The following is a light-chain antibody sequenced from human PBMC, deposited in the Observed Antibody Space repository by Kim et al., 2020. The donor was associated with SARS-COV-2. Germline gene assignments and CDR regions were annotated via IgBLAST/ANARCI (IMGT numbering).Light chain of an antibody. Sequence: GQKVTISCSGDSSNLGTNYVSWYQQLPGTAPKLLIYDNNERPSGIPDRFSGSKSGTSATLGITGLQTGDEADYYCGTWDSSLTAVVFGGGTQLTVL. V-gene: IGLV1-51*01. CDR1: SSNLGTNY. J-gene: IGLJ2*01. CDR3: GTWDSSLTAVV. CDR2: DNN.